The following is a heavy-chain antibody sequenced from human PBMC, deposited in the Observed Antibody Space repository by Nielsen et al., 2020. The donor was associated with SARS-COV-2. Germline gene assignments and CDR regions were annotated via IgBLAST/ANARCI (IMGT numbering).Heavy chain of an antibody. D-gene: IGHD6-19*01. Sequence: GSLRLSCTVSGGSISSSSYYWGWIRQPPGKGLEWIGSIYYSGSTYYNPSLKSRVTISVDTSKNQFSLKLSSVTAADTAVYYCARIGVNGWLIDYWGQGTLVTVSS. V-gene: IGHV4-39*01. CDR3: ARIGVNGWLIDY. CDR1: GGSISSSSYY. CDR2: IYYSGST. J-gene: IGHJ4*02.